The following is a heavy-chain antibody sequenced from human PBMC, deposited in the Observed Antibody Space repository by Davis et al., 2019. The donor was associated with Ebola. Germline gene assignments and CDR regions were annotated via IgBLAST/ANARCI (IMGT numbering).Heavy chain of an antibody. CDR3: ARGWLRGGLDV. J-gene: IGHJ6*04. CDR2: TYFSSKWYH. V-gene: IGHV6-1*01. D-gene: IGHD5-18*01. Sequence: HSQTLSLTCAIYGDSVSSGGWNWIRQSPSRGLEWLGRTYFSSKWYHDYAVSVKSRITINPDTSKNQFSLQLNSVTPEDTALYYCARGWLRGGLDVWGEGTTVTVSS. CDR1: GDSVSSGG.